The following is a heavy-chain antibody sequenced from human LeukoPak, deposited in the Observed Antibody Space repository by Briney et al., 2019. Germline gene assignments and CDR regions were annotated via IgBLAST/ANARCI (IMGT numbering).Heavy chain of an antibody. Sequence: GGSLRLSCVASGFSFSDHWMNWFRQAPGKGLEWVATIKKDGSQQYYVDSVKGRFTVSRDNAKNSLFLQMNSLRAGDTAMYYCISINYNFDYWGQGTLVTVSS. CDR2: IKKDGSQQ. D-gene: IGHD3-3*02. J-gene: IGHJ4*02. V-gene: IGHV3-7*01. CDR1: GFSFSDHW. CDR3: ISINYNFDY.